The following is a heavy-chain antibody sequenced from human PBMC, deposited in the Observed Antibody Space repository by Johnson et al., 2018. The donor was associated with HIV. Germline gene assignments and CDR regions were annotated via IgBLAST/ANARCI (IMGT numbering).Heavy chain of an antibody. V-gene: IGHV3-13*01. CDR2: IGTAGDT. J-gene: IGHJ3*01. Sequence: VQLVESGGGLIQPGGSLRLSCAASGFTFSSYDMHWVRQATGKGLEWVSAIGTAGDTYYPGSVKGRFTISRDNSKNTLYLQMNSLRVEDTAVYYCARQPWDAFDVWGRGTMVTVSS. CDR3: ARQPWDAFDV. CDR1: GFTFSSYD.